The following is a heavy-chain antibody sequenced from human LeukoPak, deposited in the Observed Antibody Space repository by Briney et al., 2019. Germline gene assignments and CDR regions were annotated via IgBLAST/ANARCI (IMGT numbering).Heavy chain of an antibody. CDR2: ISSSSSYI. CDR1: GFTFSSYS. V-gene: IGHV3-21*01. CDR3: ARGYYYDSSGYYPNFDY. D-gene: IGHD3-22*01. J-gene: IGHJ4*02. Sequence: GGSLRLSCAASGFTFSSYSMTWVRQAPGKGLEWVSSISSSSSYIYYADSVKGRFTISRDNAKNSLYLQMNSLRAEDTAVYYCARGYYYDSSGYYPNFDYWGQGTLVTVSS.